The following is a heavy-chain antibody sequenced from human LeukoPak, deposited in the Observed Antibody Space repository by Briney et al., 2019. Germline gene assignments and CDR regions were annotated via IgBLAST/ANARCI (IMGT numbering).Heavy chain of an antibody. CDR1: GFTFSSYE. V-gene: IGHV3-48*03. CDR2: ISSSGSTI. Sequence: PGGSLRLSCAASGFTFSSYEMNWVRQAPGKGLEWVSYISSSGSTIYYADSVKGRFTISRDNAKNSLYLQMNRLRAEDTAVYYCARDKRSRWFGESTYYFDYWGQGTLVTVSS. J-gene: IGHJ4*02. D-gene: IGHD3-10*01. CDR3: ARDKRSRWFGESTYYFDY.